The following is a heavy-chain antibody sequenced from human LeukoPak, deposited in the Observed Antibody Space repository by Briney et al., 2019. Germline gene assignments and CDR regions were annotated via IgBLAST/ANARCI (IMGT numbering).Heavy chain of an antibody. V-gene: IGHV4-34*01. J-gene: IGHJ4*02. Sequence: SETLSLTCAVYGGSFRGYYWSWIRQPPGKGLEWIGEINHSGSTNYNPSLKSRVTISVDTSKNQFSLKLSSVTAADTAVYYCASSRITFGGVIAFDYWGQGTLVTVSS. CDR2: INHSGST. CDR3: ASSRITFGGVIAFDY. CDR1: GGSFRGYY. D-gene: IGHD3-16*02.